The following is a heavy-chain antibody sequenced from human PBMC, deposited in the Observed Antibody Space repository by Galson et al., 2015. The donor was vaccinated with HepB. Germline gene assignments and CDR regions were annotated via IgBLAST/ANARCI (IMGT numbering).Heavy chain of an antibody. J-gene: IGHJ6*02. Sequence: SVKVSCKASGYTFTSYYMHWVRQAPGQGLEWMGIINPSGGSTSYAQKFQGRVTMTRDASTSTVYMELSSLRSEDTAVYYCARDKLNYDFWSGYYTGYYGMDVWGQGTTVTVSS. CDR1: GYTFTSYY. V-gene: IGHV1-46*01. CDR3: ARDKLNYDFWSGYYTGYYGMDV. D-gene: IGHD3-3*01. CDR2: INPSGGST.